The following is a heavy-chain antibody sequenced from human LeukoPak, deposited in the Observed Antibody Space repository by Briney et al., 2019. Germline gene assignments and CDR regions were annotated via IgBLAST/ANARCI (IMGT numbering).Heavy chain of an antibody. V-gene: IGHV1-46*01. D-gene: IGHD2-21*02. CDR1: GYTFTSYY. CDR2: INPSGGST. CDR3: ARDQGYCGGDCSPGEGAFDI. J-gene: IGHJ3*02. Sequence: ASVKVSCKASGYTFTSYYIHWVRQAPGQGLEWMGIINPSGGSTSYAQKFQGRVTMTRDTSTSTVYMELSSLRSEDTAVYYCARDQGYCGGDCSPGEGAFDIWGQGTMVTVSS.